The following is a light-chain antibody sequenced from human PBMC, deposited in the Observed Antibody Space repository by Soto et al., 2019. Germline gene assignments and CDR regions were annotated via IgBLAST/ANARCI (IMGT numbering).Light chain of an antibody. CDR1: QSISSS. CDR3: QQSYSTPLT. CDR2: AAS. V-gene: IGKV1-39*01. J-gene: IGKJ4*01. Sequence: DIQMTQSPSSLSASGGDRVTITCRASQSISSSLNWYQQKPGKAPKLLIYAASSLQSGVPSRFSGSGSGTDFTLTISSLQPEDFATYYCQQSYSTPLTFVGGTKVEIK.